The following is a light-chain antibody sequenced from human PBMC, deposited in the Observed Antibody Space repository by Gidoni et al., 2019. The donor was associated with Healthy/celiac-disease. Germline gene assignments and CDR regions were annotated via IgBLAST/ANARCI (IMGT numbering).Light chain of an antibody. V-gene: IGKV3-20*01. CDR1: QSVSSSY. J-gene: IGKJ2*01. CDR2: GAS. CDR3: QQYGSSPT. Sequence: EIVLTQSPGTLSLSTGERATLSCMASQSVSSSYLAWYQQKPGQAPRLLIYGASSRATGIPDRFSGSGSGTDFTLTISRLEPEDFAVYYCQQYGSSPTFGQGTKLEIK.